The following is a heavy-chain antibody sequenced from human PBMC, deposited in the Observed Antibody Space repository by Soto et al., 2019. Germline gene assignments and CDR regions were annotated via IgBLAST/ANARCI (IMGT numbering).Heavy chain of an antibody. V-gene: IGHV3-7*04. CDR1: GFTFSDYW. CDR3: ARARYSPVAGTS. D-gene: IGHD6-19*01. CDR2: IKQDGSEK. J-gene: IGHJ4*02. Sequence: HPGGSLRLSCAASGFTFSDYWMSWVRQAPGKGLEWVANIKQDGSEKWYVDSVKGRFTISRDNAKNSVYLQMNNLRAEDTAVYYCARARYSPVAGTSWGQGTLVTVSS.